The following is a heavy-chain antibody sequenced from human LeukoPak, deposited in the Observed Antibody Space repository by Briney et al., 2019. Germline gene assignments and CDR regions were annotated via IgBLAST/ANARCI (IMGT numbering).Heavy chain of an antibody. CDR1: GFTFSNAW. V-gene: IGHV3-15*01. J-gene: IGHJ4*02. CDR2: IKSKTDGGTT. CDR3: TSWTGCSSTSCYTVGTSEY. Sequence: GGSLRLSCAASGFTFSNAWMSWVRQAPGKGLEWVGRIKSKTDGGTTDYAAPVTGRFTISRDDSKNTLYLQMNSLKTEDTAVYYCTSWTGCSSTSCYTVGTSEYWGQGTLVTVSS. D-gene: IGHD2-2*02.